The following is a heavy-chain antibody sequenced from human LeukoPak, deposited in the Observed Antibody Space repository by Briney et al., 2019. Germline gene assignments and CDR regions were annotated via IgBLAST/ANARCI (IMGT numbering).Heavy chain of an antibody. V-gene: IGHV3-30-3*01. CDR2: ISYDGSNK. CDR1: GFTFSSYA. J-gene: IGHJ6*02. CDR3: AREWVYQRYYYYGMDV. D-gene: IGHD6-25*01. Sequence: GGSLRLSCAASGFTFSSYAMHGVRQAPGKELEWVAVISYDGSNKYYADSVKGRFTISRDNSKNTLYLQMNSLRAEDAAVYYCAREWVYQRYYYYGMDVWGQGTTVTVSS.